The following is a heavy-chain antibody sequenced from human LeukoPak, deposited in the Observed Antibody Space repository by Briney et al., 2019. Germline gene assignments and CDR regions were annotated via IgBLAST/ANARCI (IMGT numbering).Heavy chain of an antibody. V-gene: IGHV3-33*08. Sequence: PGGSLRLSCAASGFTFSSYDMHWVRQAPGKGLEWVALVWYDGSDKFYEDSVKGRFTISRDNSKNTLYLQMNSLRAEDTAVYYCARDRSYGSGNYYPDYWGQGTLVTVSS. D-gene: IGHD3-10*01. CDR3: ARDRSYGSGNYYPDY. J-gene: IGHJ4*02. CDR1: GFTFSSYD. CDR2: VWYDGSDK.